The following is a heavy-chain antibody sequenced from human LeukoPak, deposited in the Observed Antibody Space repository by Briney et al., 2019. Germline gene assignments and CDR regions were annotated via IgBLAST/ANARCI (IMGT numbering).Heavy chain of an antibody. CDR1: GFTLSSYS. CDR2: ISSSSSYI. V-gene: IGHV3-21*04. Sequence: GGSLRLSCATSGFTLSSYSMNWVRRAPGKGLEWVSSISSSSSYIYYADSVKGRFTISRDNSKNTLYLQMNSLRAEDTAVYYCAKDRWLLNDAFDIWGQGTMVTVSS. D-gene: IGHD3-22*01. J-gene: IGHJ3*02. CDR3: AKDRWLLNDAFDI.